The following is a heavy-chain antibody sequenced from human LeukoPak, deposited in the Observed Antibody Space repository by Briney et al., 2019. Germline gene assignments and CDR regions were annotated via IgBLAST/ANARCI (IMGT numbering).Heavy chain of an antibody. Sequence: PGGSLRLSCAASGFTFSNYAMSWVRQAPGKGLEWVSGINVSGGSTFYADSVRGRFTISRDNSKNTLYLQMNSLRAEDTAVYYCAKDQYCTSTSCYVGYWGQGTLVTVPS. CDR1: GFTFSNYA. V-gene: IGHV3-23*01. CDR3: AKDQYCTSTSCYVGY. J-gene: IGHJ4*02. CDR2: INVSGGST. D-gene: IGHD2-2*01.